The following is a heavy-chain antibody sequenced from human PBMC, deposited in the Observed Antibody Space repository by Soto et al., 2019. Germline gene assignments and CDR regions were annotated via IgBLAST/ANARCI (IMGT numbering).Heavy chain of an antibody. CDR1: GGTFSSYA. Sequence: QVQLVQSGAEVKKPGSSVKVSCKASGGTFSSYAISWVRQAPGQGLEWMGGIIPIFGTANYAQKVQGRVTITADESTSTAYMELSSLRSEDTAVYYCARHCSSTSCPLDWFDPWGQGTLVTVSS. CDR3: ARHCSSTSCPLDWFDP. V-gene: IGHV1-69*01. CDR2: IIPIFGTA. J-gene: IGHJ5*02. D-gene: IGHD2-2*01.